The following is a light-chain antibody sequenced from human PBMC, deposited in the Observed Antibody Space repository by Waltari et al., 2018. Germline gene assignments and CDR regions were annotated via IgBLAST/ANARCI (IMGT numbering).Light chain of an antibody. Sequence: DIVMTQSPDSLAVSLGERATINCKSSQSVLYNSNDKNYLAWYQQKPGQPPKLLIYWASTRETGVPDRFSGSGSGTDFTLTISSLQAEDVAVYYCQQYYRSRTFGQGTKVEIK. V-gene: IGKV4-1*01. J-gene: IGKJ1*01. CDR2: WAS. CDR1: QSVLYNSNDKNY. CDR3: QQYYRSRT.